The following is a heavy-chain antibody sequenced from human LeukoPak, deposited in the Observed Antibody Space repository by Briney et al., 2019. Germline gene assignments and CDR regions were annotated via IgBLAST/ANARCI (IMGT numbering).Heavy chain of an antibody. D-gene: IGHD3-10*01. J-gene: IGHJ4*02. CDR2: ISAYNGNT. CDR3: ARDLYYYGSGSYGY. V-gene: IGHV1-18*01. Sequence: ASVKVSCKASGYTFTSYGISWVRQAPGQGLEWMGWISAYNGNTNYAQKLQGRVTMTTDTSTSTAYMELRSLRSDDTAVYCCARDLYYYGSGSYGYWGQGTLVTVSS. CDR1: GYTFTSYG.